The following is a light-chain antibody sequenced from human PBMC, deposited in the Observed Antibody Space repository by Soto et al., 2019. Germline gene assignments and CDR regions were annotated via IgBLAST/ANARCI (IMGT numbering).Light chain of an antibody. Sequence: DIQMTQSPSTLSASVGDRDTITCRASQSISTYLNWYQQKLGKAPTLLIYAASSLQSGVPSRFRGGGSGTDFTLTISSLQPEDFATYFCQQCYGSPRTFGQGTKVEI. CDR1: QSISTY. CDR2: AAS. J-gene: IGKJ1*01. V-gene: IGKV1-39*01. CDR3: QQCYGSPRT.